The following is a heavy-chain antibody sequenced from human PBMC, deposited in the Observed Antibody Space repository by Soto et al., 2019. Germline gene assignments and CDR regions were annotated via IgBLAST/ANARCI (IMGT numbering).Heavy chain of an antibody. CDR1: GGPVSSGSYH. V-gene: IGHV4-61*01. Sequence: PSETLSLTCTVSGGPVSSGSYHWSWIRQPPGKGLEWIGCLYYSGRTTYNPSLKSRITISVDMSKNHFSLKLSSVTAADSAVYYCARGNEYYYETSGYPQGPPHLDYGGQGTLVAVSS. CDR3: ARGNEYYYETSGYPQGPPHLDY. J-gene: IGHJ4*01. D-gene: IGHD3-22*01. CDR2: LYYSGRT.